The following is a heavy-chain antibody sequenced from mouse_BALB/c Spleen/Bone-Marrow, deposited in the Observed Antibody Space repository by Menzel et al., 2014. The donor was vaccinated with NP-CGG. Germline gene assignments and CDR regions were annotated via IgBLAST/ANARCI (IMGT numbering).Heavy chain of an antibody. CDR3: VLRWFAY. CDR2: ISDGGSYT. V-gene: IGHV5-4*02. J-gene: IGHJ3*01. D-gene: IGHD1-1*01. CDR1: GFTFSDYY. Sequence: EVQVVESGGGLVKPGGSLKLSCAASGFTFSDYYMYWVRQTPEKRLEWVATISDGGSYTYYPDGVRGRFTVSRDNAKNNLYLQMSSLKSEDTAMYYCVLRWFAYWGQGTLVTVSA.